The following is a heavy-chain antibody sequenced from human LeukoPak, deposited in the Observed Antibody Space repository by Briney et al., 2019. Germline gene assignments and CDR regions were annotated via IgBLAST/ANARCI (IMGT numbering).Heavy chain of an antibody. CDR2: IGSSSSHI. V-gene: IGHV3-21*01. Sequence: GGSLRLSCAGSGFPFSTYSMNWVRQAPGKGLEWVSSIGSSSSHIYYAGSVKGRFTTSRDNAKNSLYLQMNSLGAEDTAVYFCARGRSSGWYGYWGQGTLVTVSS. CDR1: GFPFSTYS. D-gene: IGHD6-19*01. J-gene: IGHJ4*02. CDR3: ARGRSSGWYGY.